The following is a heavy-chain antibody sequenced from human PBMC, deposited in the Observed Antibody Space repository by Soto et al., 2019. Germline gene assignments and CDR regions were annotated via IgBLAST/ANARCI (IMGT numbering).Heavy chain of an antibody. CDR3: ARDGDVNTGFGKDY. CDR2: IWYDGGNK. Sequence: QVQLVESGGGVVQPGRSLRLSCAASGFTFSNYGMHWVRQAPGKGLEWVSIIWYDGGNKYYAESVKGRFTISRDNSKNTLFLQMNSLRAEDTAVYYCARDGDVNTGFGKDYWGQGTLVTVSS. CDR1: GFTFSNYG. D-gene: IGHD3-16*01. V-gene: IGHV3-33*01. J-gene: IGHJ4*02.